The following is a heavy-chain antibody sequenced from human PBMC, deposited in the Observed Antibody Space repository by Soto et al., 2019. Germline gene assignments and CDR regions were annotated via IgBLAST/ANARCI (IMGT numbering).Heavy chain of an antibody. CDR3: ARDPFVGEYQLLFLDY. V-gene: IGHV3-33*01. D-gene: IGHD2-2*01. CDR1: GFTFSSYG. J-gene: IGHJ4*02. CDR2: IWYDGSNK. Sequence: QVQLVESGGGVVQPGRSLRLSCAASGFTFSSYGMHWVRQAPGKGLEWVAVIWYDGSNKYYADSVKGRFTISRDNSKNTLYLQMNSLRAEDTAVYYCARDPFVGEYQLLFLDYWGQGTLVTVSS.